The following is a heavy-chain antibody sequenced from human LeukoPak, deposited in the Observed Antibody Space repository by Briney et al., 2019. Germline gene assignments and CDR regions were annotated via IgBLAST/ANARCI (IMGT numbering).Heavy chain of an antibody. J-gene: IGHJ4*02. CDR2: ISGSGGST. Sequence: GGSLRLSCAASGFTFSSSAMSWVRQAPGKGLQWVSTISGSGGSTYYADSVKSRFTISRDNSKNTLYLQMNSLRAEDTAVYYCAKDPGGSFDYWGQGTLVTVSS. CDR3: AKDPGGSFDY. D-gene: IGHD1-26*01. CDR1: GFTFSSSA. V-gene: IGHV3-23*01.